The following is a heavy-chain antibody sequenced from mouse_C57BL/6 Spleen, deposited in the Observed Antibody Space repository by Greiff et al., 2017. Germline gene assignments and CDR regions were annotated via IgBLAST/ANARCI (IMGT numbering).Heavy chain of an antibody. CDR1: GFTFSSYA. D-gene: IGHD1-1*01. J-gene: IGHJ1*03. CDR2: ISDGGSYT. CDR3: ARDPLTTVVPTWYFDV. V-gene: IGHV5-4*01. Sequence: EVQLVESGGGLVKPGGSLKLSCAASGFTFSSYAMSWVRQTPEKRLEWVATISDGGSYTYYPDNVKGRFTISRDNAKNNLYMQMSHLKSEDTAMYYCARDPLTTVVPTWYFDVWGTGTTVTVSS.